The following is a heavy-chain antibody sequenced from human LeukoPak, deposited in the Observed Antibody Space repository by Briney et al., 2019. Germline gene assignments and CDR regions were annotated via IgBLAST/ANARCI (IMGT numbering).Heavy chain of an antibody. CDR1: GGSISSGF. J-gene: IGHJ4*02. CDR2: IYYSGST. D-gene: IGHD2-15*01. Sequence: SQTLSLTCTVSGGSISSGFWSWIRQPPGKGLEWIGCIYYSGSTNYNPSLKSRVTISIDTSKSQFSLKLSSVTAADTAVYYCARQAYCSGSSCNPFDYWGQGTLVTVSS. V-gene: IGHV4-59*08. CDR3: ARQAYCSGSSCNPFDY.